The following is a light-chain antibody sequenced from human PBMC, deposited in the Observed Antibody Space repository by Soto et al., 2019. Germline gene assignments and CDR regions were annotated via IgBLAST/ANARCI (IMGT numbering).Light chain of an antibody. CDR1: SSDIGAYNF. Sequence: QSALTQPASVSGSPGQSITISCTGTSSDIGAYNFVSWYQQHPGKAPKLMLYDVNIRPSGVSNRFSGSKSGNTASLTISGLQAEDEADYYCTSWTTSTTKIFGGGTKLTVL. CDR3: TSWTTSTTKI. CDR2: DVN. J-gene: IGLJ2*01. V-gene: IGLV2-14*03.